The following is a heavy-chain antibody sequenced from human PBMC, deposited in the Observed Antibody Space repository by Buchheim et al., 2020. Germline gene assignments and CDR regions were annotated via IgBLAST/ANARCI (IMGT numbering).Heavy chain of an antibody. CDR2: IYYSGST. J-gene: IGHJ6*02. V-gene: IGHV4-59*01. D-gene: IGHD2-15*01. Sequence: QVQLQESGPGLVKPSETLSLTCTVSGGSISSYYWSWIRQPPGKGLEWIGYIYYSGSTNYNPSLKSRVTISVDTSTNKFSLKLSSVTAADTAVYYCAGSGDRTGVYYYYGMDVWGQGTT. CDR3: AGSGDRTGVYYYYGMDV. CDR1: GGSISSYY.